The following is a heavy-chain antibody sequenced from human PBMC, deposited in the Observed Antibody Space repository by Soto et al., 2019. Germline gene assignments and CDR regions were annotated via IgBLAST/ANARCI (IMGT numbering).Heavy chain of an antibody. V-gene: IGHV1-2*04. CDR1: GYTFTGYY. CDR2: INPNSGGT. Sequence: GASVKVSCKASGYTFTGYYMHWVRQAPGQGLEWMGWINPNSGGTNYAQKFQGWVTMTRDTSISTAYMELSRLRSDDTAVYYCARGRTIYYYYYGMDVWGQGTTVTVSS. CDR3: ARGRTIYYYYYGMDV. J-gene: IGHJ6*02.